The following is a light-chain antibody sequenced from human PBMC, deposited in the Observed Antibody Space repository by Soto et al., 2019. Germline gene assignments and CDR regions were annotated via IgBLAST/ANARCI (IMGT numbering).Light chain of an antibody. J-gene: IGLJ2*01. V-gene: IGLV2-14*02. Sequence: QSALAQPASVSGSPGQLITISCTGTSGFVGSFSLVSWYQQHPGKAPKVMISEGHRRPSGVPDRFSGSKSGTSASLAISGLQSEDEADYYCAAWDDSLTGLLIGGGTKLTVL. CDR3: AAWDDSLTGLL. CDR2: EGH. CDR1: SGFVGSFSL.